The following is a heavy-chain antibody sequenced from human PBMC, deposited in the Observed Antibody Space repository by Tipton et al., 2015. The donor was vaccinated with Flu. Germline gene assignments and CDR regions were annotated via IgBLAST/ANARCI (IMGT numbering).Heavy chain of an antibody. Sequence: TLSLTCTVSGASVNIENSYWVWIRKSLGRGLEWIGTIYNTGLTNYNPSLKSRVTVSLDMSKNQFSLNVSLGTAADTATYFCARGNWNSNYDNWFDPWGQGTPVTVSS. CDR1: GASVNIENSY. CDR2: IYNTGLT. D-gene: IGHD1-1*01. V-gene: IGHV4-39*07. J-gene: IGHJ5*02. CDR3: ARGNWNSNYDNWFDP.